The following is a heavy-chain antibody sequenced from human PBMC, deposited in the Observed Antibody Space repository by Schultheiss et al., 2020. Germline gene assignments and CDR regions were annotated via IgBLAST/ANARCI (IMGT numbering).Heavy chain of an antibody. D-gene: IGHD6-6*01. CDR1: GGSISSGGYY. Sequence: SETLSLTCTVSGGSISSGGYYWGWIRQHPGKGLEWIGSIYYSGSTYYNPSLKSRVTISVDTSKNQFSLKLSSVTAADTAVYYCARHDYEYSKDGGFDYWGQGTLVTVSS. CDR3: ARHDYEYSKDGGFDY. J-gene: IGHJ4*02. CDR2: IYYSGST. V-gene: IGHV4-39*01.